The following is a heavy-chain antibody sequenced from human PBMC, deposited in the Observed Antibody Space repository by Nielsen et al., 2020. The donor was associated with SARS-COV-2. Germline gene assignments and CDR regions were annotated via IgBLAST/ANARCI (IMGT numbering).Heavy chain of an antibody. J-gene: IGHJ4*02. D-gene: IGHD3-10*01. V-gene: IGHV1-69*13. CDR2: IIPSFGTP. Sequence: SVKVSCKASGGTLGNYGINWVRQAPGQGLEWMGGIIPSFGTPVYARQFQGRVTISADQSTSTAYMELRSLRSDDTAVYYCARVTTYKYSSGSSDFDHWGQGTLVTVSS. CDR1: GGTLGNYG. CDR3: ARVTTYKYSSGSSDFDH.